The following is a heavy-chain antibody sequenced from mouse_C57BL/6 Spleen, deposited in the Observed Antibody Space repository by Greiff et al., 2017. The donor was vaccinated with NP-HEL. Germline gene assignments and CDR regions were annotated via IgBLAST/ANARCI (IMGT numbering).Heavy chain of an antibody. D-gene: IGHD2-3*01. CDR2: IHPNSGST. J-gene: IGHJ1*03. V-gene: IGHV1-64*01. CDR3: ARLPDGYLPYWYFDV. CDR1: GYTFTSYW. Sequence: QVQLQQSGAELVKPGASVKLSCKASGYTFTSYWMHWVKQRPGHGLEWIGMIHPNSGSTNYNEKFKSKATLTVDKSSSTAYMQLSSLTSEDSAVYYCARLPDGYLPYWYFDVWGTGTTVTVSS.